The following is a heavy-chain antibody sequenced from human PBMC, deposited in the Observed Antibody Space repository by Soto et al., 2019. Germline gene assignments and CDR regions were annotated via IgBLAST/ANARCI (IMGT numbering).Heavy chain of an antibody. CDR1: GFTVSNNY. J-gene: IGHJ4*02. CDR3: AREGGGVYCSGGSCYGRYFDF. CDR2: IYSGGST. V-gene: IGHV3-53*01. Sequence: PGGSLRLSCAASGFTVSNNYMSWVRQAPGKGLEWVSIIYSGGSTYYADSVQGRFTISRDNSKNTLFPQMSSLRAEDTAVYYCAREGGGVYCSGGSCYGRYFDFWGQGTRVTVSS. D-gene: IGHD2-15*01.